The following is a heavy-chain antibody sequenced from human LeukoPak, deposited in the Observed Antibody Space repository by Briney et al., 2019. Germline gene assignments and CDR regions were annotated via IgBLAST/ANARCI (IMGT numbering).Heavy chain of an antibody. CDR3: ARGRKGGYSSSWLYWYFDL. CDR1: GGSVNSGDYY. D-gene: IGHD6-13*01. J-gene: IGHJ2*01. V-gene: IGHV4-30-4*01. CDR2: IYYSGST. Sequence: SETLSLTCTVSGGSVNSGDYYWSWIRQPPGKGLEWIGYIYYSGSTYYNPSLKSRVTISVDRSKNQFSLKLSSVTAADTAVYYCARGRKGGYSSSWLYWYFDLWGRGTLVTVSS.